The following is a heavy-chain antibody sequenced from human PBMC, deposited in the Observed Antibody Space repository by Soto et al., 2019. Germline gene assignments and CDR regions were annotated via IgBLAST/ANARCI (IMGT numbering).Heavy chain of an antibody. CDR3: ASKRTRIDYYDSSGYYYVRYYYYGMDV. Sequence: QVQLQQWGAGLLKPSETLSLTCAVYGGSFSGYYWSWIRQPPGKGLEWIGEINHSGSTNSNPSLKSRVTISVDTSKNQFSLKLRSVTAADTAVYYGASKRTRIDYYDSSGYYYVRYYYYGMDVWGKGTTVTVSS. J-gene: IGHJ6*04. V-gene: IGHV4-34*01. D-gene: IGHD3-22*01. CDR2: INHSGST. CDR1: GGSFSGYY.